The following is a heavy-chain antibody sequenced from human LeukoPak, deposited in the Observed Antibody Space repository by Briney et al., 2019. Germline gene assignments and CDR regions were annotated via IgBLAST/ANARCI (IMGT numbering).Heavy chain of an antibody. V-gene: IGHV3-53*01. CDR1: TFTVSTNY. J-gene: IGHJ4*02. D-gene: IGHD1-7*01. CDR2: IYAGGNT. CDR3: ATRRLYADQNYN. Sequence: PGGSLRLSCAASTFTVSTNYMSWVRQAPGKGLEWVSVIYAGGNTNYADSVKGRFTISRDNSKNTVYLQMNSLRAEDTAVYYCATRRLYADQNYNWGQGTLVTVSS.